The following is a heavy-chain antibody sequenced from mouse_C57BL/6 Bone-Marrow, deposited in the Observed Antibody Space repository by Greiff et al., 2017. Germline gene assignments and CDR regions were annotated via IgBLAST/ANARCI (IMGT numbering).Heavy chain of an antibody. V-gene: IGHV1-69*01. J-gene: IGHJ4*01. D-gene: IGHD2-4*01. CDR2: IDPSDSYT. CDR1: GYTFTSYW. CDR3: ARDYPYAMDY. Sequence: VQLQQPGAELVMPGASVKLSCTASGYTFTSYWMHWVKQRPGQGLEWIGEIDPSDSYTNYNQKFKGKSTLTVDKSSSTAYMQLSSLTSEDSAVYYCARDYPYAMDYWGQGTSVTVSA.